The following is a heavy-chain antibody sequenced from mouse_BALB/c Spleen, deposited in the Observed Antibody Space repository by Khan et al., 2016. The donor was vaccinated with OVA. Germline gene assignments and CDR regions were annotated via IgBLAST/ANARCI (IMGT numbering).Heavy chain of an antibody. D-gene: IGHD2-2*01. CDR3: ARGGQCLRRGGGTSAY. J-gene: IGHJ3*01. CDR1: GYTFTDYA. CDR2: ISIYYDNT. Sequence: QVQLKQSGPELVRPGESVKISCKASGYTFTDYAMHWVKQSHAKSLEWIGIISIYYDNTNYNQKFKGKATMTVDKSSSTAYLELARLTSEDSAIFYCARGGQCLRRGGGTSAYWGQGTLLTVSA. V-gene: IGHV1S137*01.